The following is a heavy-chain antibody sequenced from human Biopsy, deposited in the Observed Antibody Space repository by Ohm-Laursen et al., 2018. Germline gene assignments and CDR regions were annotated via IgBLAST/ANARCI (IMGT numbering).Heavy chain of an antibody. CDR1: GGSFNGYF. V-gene: IGHV4-34*01. D-gene: IGHD6-13*01. CDR2: ITKSGST. Sequence: TLSLTCVVSGGSFNGYFWSWIRQPPGKGLEWIGDITKSGSTNYSPSLKSRVTISVDTAKKQFFLTLRPVTAADTAVYYCARVPLPGIGAAYQGRFLYGMDVWGQGTTVFVSS. CDR3: ARVPLPGIGAAYQGRFLYGMDV. J-gene: IGHJ6*02.